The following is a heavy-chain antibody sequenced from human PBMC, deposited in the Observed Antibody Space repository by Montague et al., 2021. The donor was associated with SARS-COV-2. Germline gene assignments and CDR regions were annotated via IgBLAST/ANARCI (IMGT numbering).Heavy chain of an antibody. V-gene: IGHV4-34*01. J-gene: IGHJ4*01. D-gene: IGHD3-10*01. CDR2: INHSGST. CDR1: GGSFSGYY. Sequence: SETLSLTCAVYGGSFSGYYWSWIRQPPGKGLEWIGDINHSGSTNYNPSLKSRVTISVDTSKNQFSLKLSSVTAADTAVYYCARVRYYGSGASFGSDVWGQGTLVTVSS. CDR3: ARVRYYGSGASFGSDV.